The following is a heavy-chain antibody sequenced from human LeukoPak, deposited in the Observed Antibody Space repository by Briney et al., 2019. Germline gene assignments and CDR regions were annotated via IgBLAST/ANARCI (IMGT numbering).Heavy chain of an antibody. J-gene: IGHJ5*02. Sequence: SETLSLTCTVSGGSISSGSYYWSWIRQPAGKGLEWIGRIYTSGSTNYNPSLKSRVTISVDTSKNQFSLKLSSVTAADTAVYYCARGLVEWDQRSNWFDPWGQGTLVTVSS. CDR3: ARGLVEWDQRSNWFDP. V-gene: IGHV4-61*02. D-gene: IGHD1-26*01. CDR1: GGSISSGSYY. CDR2: IYTSGST.